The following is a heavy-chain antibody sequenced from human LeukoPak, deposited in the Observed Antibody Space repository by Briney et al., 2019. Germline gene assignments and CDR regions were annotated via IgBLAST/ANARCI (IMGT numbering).Heavy chain of an antibody. V-gene: IGHV1-18*01. CDR1: GYTFSTHG. CDR2: ISAYEGNT. CDR3: ARTLGGMTVERATGLDP. J-gene: IGHJ2*01. Sequence: GASVKVSCKSSGYTFSTHGVTWVRQAPGQGLEWMGWISAYEGNTNYAQKFQDRVTMTTHTSTSTAYMELRSLTSDDTAVYYCARTLGGMTVERATGLDPWGRGTLVTVSS. D-gene: IGHD5-24*01.